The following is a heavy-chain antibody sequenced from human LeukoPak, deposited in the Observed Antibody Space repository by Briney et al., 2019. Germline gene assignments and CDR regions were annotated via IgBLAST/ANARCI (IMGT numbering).Heavy chain of an antibody. CDR3: ARGNNGWIDY. D-gene: IGHD1/OR15-1a*01. CDR2: TYYRSKWYH. V-gene: IGHV6-1*01. J-gene: IGHJ4*02. Sequence: SQTLSLTCAIPGDRVSRNSAAWNWIRQSPSRGLEWLGRTYYRSKWYHDYAVSVKSRITISPDTSKNQFSLQLNSVTPEDTAVYFCARGNNGWIDYWGQGTLVTVSS. CDR1: GDRVSRNSAA.